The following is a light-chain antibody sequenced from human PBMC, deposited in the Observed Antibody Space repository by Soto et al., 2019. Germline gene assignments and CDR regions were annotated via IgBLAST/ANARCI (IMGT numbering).Light chain of an antibody. CDR1: SSNIGGNS. V-gene: IGLV1-51*01. Sequence: QSVMTQPPSVSVARGQKVTISCSGSSSNIGGNSVSWYQQLPGTAPKLLIYDDNKRPSGIPDRFSGSKSGTSATLGITGFQTGDEADYYCGSWDSSLSAYVFGTGTKLTVL. CDR2: DDN. J-gene: IGLJ1*01. CDR3: GSWDSSLSAYV.